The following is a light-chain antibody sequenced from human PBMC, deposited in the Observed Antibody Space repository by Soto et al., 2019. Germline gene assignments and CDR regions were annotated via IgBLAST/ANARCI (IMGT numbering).Light chain of an antibody. Sequence: QSALTQPPSASGSPGQSVTISCTGTSSDVGGYNYVSWYQQHPGKAPKLMISEVSKRPSGVPDRFSGSKSGTSASLAITGLQAEDEAAYYCQSYDISLSVVFGGGTKLTVL. V-gene: IGLV2-8*01. CDR3: QSYDISLSVV. CDR2: EVS. J-gene: IGLJ2*01. CDR1: SSDVGGYNY.